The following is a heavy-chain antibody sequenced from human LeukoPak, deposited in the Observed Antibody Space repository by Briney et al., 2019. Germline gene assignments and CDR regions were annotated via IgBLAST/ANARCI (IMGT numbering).Heavy chain of an antibody. CDR1: DFTFKSHW. J-gene: IGHJ4*02. Sequence: PGGSLTVSSATSDFTFKSHWMYWGRQAPGKGLVWVARLSGDGITTRHADSVKGRFTISRDNAKNTLYLQMNSLRVEDTALYYCARGIASSRSVAIDLWGQGTLVGVSS. CDR2: LSGDGITT. V-gene: IGHV3-74*01. D-gene: IGHD6-13*01. CDR3: ARGIASSRSVAIDL.